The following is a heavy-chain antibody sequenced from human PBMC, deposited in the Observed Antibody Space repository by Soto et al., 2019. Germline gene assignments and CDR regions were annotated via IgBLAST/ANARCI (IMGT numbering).Heavy chain of an antibody. V-gene: IGHV3-23*01. D-gene: IGHD1-1*01. CDR2: LYDVDGS. J-gene: IGHJ3*01. CDR3: ATWHEREHAYDV. CDR1: GFSFVNYA. Sequence: PGGSLRLSCAASGFSFVNYAMNWVRQAPGKGLEWVSALYDVDGSFYADSVKGRFTTSSDSSKTTVYLQMNDLRPDDTAVYYCATWHEREHAYDVWGQGTTVTVSS.